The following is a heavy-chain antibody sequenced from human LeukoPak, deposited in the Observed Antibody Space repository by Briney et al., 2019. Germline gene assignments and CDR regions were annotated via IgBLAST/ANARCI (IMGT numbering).Heavy chain of an antibody. J-gene: IGHJ6*03. CDR2: ISYDGSNK. V-gene: IGHV3-30*04. D-gene: IGHD6-13*01. CDR3: AKDTAAAGTTDYYYYMDV. Sequence: GGSLRLSCAASGFTFSSYAMHWVRQAPGKGLEWVAVISYDGSNKYYADSVKGRFTISRDNSKNTLYLQMNSLRAEDTAVYYCAKDTAAAGTTDYYYYMDVWGKGTTVTISS. CDR1: GFTFSSYA.